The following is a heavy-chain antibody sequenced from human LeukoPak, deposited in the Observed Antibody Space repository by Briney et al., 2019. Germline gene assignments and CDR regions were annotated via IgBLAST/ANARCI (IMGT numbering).Heavy chain of an antibody. CDR3: ARGLVGTTWYYYYMDV. J-gene: IGHJ6*03. D-gene: IGHD1-26*01. Sequence: PETLSLTCAVYGGSFSGYYWSWIRQPPGKGLEWIGEINHSGSTNYNPSLKSRVTISVDTSKNQFSLKLSSVTAADTAVYYCARGLVGTTWYYYYMDVWGKGTTVTVSS. CDR2: INHSGST. CDR1: GGSFSGYY. V-gene: IGHV4-34*01.